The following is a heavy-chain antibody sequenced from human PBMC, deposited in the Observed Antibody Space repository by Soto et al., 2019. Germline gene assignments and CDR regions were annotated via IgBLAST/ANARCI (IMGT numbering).Heavy chain of an antibody. CDR3: EDDSWGGYSGYDYGCDY. Sequence: EVQLLESGGGLVQPGGSLRLSCAASGFTFSSYAMSWVRQAPGKGLEWVSGISGSGGSTYYADSVKGRFTISRDNSKNRLYLQMHSLRDEDTAVYYCEDDSWGGYSGYDYGCDYWGQGSLVTVSS. V-gene: IGHV3-23*01. J-gene: IGHJ4*02. D-gene: IGHD5-12*01. CDR1: GFTFSSYA. CDR2: ISGSGGST.